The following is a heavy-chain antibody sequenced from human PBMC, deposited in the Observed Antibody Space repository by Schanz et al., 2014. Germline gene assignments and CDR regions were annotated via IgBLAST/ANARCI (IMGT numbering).Heavy chain of an antibody. CDR2: ISAYIDET. J-gene: IGHJ6*02. V-gene: IGHV1-18*01. Sequence: QVHLVQSGSELKKPGASVKVSCKASGYTFTSNALNWVRQAPGQGLEWMGWISAYIDETKYAQNFQGRVTMTTDTSTSTAYMELRSLRSDDTAVYYCARVRSEDYGGMDVWGQGTTVTVSS. CDR3: ARVRSEDYGGMDV. CDR1: GYTFTSNA.